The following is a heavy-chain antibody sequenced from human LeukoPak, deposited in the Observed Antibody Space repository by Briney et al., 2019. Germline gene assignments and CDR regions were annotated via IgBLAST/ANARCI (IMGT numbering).Heavy chain of an antibody. CDR2: INPNSGGT. CDR3: ARLGTGERPVDY. CDR1: GGTFSSYA. D-gene: IGHD7-27*01. V-gene: IGHV1-2*02. Sequence: ASVKVSCKASGGTFSSYAISWVRQAPGQGLEWMGWINPNSGGTNYAQKFQGRVTMTRDTSISTAYMELSRLRSDDTAVYYCARLGTGERPVDYWGQGTLVTVSS. J-gene: IGHJ4*02.